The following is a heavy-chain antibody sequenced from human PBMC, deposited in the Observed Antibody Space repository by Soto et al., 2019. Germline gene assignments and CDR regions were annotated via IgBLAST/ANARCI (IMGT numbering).Heavy chain of an antibody. D-gene: IGHD6-13*01. J-gene: IGHJ4*02. V-gene: IGHV1-69*13. CDR2: IIPIFGTA. CDR3: ARLHSSSWWIY. CDR1: GGTFSSYA. Sequence: SVKVSCKAYGGTFSSYAISLVRQAPGQGLEWMGGIIPIFGTANYAQKFHGRVTITADESTSTAYMELSSLRSEDTAVYYCARLHSSSWWIYWGQGTMVTVSS.